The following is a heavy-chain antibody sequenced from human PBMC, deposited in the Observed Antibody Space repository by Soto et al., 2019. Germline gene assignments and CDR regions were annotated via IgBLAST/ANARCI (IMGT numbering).Heavy chain of an antibody. CDR2: IYYSGST. D-gene: IGHD6-13*01. CDR3: ARQGYSNSWGNTYYFDY. CDR1: DGYISVYY. J-gene: IGHJ4*02. V-gene: IGHV4-59*08. Sequence: PSETKSHTNTVSDGYISVYYWGCIRQKQGKGLEWIGYIYYSGSTNYNPSLKSRVTISIDTSKNQFALKLSSVTAADTAVYFCARQGYSNSWGNTYYFDYWGQGALVTVSS.